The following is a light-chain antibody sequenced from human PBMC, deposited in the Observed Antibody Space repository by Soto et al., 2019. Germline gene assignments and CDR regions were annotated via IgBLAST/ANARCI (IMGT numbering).Light chain of an antibody. V-gene: IGKV3-20*01. J-gene: IGKJ2*01. CDR1: QSVRSSS. CDR3: QQYDWSPMYT. CDR2: GGS. Sequence: VLTQSPGTLSLSPGERATLSCRASQSVRSSSLAWYQQKPGQAPRLLIYGGSNRATGIPDRFSGSGSGTDFTLTISRLEPEDSAVYFCQQYDWSPMYTFGQGTKLEIK.